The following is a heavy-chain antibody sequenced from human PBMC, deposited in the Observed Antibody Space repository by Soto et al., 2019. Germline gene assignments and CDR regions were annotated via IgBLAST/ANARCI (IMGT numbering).Heavy chain of an antibody. CDR3: AKDLVSAASNYYYRDV. J-gene: IGHJ6*03. CDR2: ISGSGGST. CDR1: GLTFSSYA. V-gene: IGHV3-23*01. D-gene: IGHD6-13*01. Sequence: EVQLLESGGGLVQPGGSLRLSCAASGLTFSSYAMSWVRQAPGMGLEWVSAISGSGGSTYYADSVKGRFTISRDNSKNTLYLQMNSLRDEDTSVYYCAKDLVSAASNYYYRDVWGKGTSVTFSS.